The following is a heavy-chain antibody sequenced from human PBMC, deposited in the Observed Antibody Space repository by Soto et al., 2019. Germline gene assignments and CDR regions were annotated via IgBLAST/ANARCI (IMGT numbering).Heavy chain of an antibody. D-gene: IGHD6-13*01. CDR3: ARDGQQLAPYTMDV. J-gene: IGHJ6*02. CDR2: VWSDGSNK. V-gene: IGHV3-33*01. CDR1: GFTFSSHA. Sequence: GGSLKLYCGASGFTFSSHAIHWVRTAPGKGLEWVAQVWSDGSNKYYADSVKGRFTISRDNSKNTVFLQMSSLRVEDTAVYHCARDGQQLAPYTMDVWGQGTTVTVSS.